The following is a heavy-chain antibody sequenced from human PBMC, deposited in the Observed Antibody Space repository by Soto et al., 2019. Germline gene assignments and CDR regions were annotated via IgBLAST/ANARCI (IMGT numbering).Heavy chain of an antibody. D-gene: IGHD3-3*01. CDR2: ISWNSGSI. CDR3: AKDGSEVFGVVNGGLSHHYYYYYMDV. CDR1: GFTFDDYA. V-gene: IGHV3-9*01. Sequence: GGSLRLSCAASGFTFDDYAMHWIRQAPGKGLEWVSGISWNSGSIGYADSVKGRFTISRDNAKNSLYLQMNSLGAEDTALYYCAKDGSEVFGVVNGGLSHHYYYYYMDVWGKGTTVTVSS. J-gene: IGHJ6*03.